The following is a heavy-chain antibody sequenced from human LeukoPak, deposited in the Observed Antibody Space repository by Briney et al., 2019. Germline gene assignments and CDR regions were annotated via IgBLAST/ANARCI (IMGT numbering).Heavy chain of an antibody. J-gene: IGHJ4*02. V-gene: IGHV3-23*01. CDR1: GFTFSSYA. CDR3: AKEGGYYGSGSYSDYFDY. D-gene: IGHD3-10*01. Sequence: GGSLRLSCAASGFTFSSYAMSWVRQAPGKGLEWVSAISGSGGSTYYADSVKGRFTISRDNSKNTLYLQMNSLGAEDTAVYYCAKEGGYYGSGSYSDYFDYWGQGALVTVSS. CDR2: ISGSGGST.